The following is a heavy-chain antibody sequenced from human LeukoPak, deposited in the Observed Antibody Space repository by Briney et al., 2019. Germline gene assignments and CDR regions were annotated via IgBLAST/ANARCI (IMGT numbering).Heavy chain of an antibody. CDR2: IYYSGST. V-gene: IGHV4-39*01. D-gene: IGHD5-18*01. J-gene: IGHJ4*02. CDR1: GGSISSSSYY. Sequence: SETLSLTCTVSGGSISSSSYYWGWIRQPPGKGLEWIGSIYYSGSTYYNPSLKSRVTISVDTSKNQFSLKLSSVTAADTAVCYCARPGSAMAADYWGQGTLVTVSS. CDR3: ARPGSAMAADY.